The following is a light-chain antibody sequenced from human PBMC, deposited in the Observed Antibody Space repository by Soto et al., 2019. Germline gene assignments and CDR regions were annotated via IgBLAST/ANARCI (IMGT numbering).Light chain of an antibody. V-gene: IGKV3-15*01. CDR3: QQYDNWPPWA. J-gene: IGKJ1*01. CDR1: QSISNN. Sequence: DIVMTQSPATLSVSPGERATLSCRASQSISNNLVWYQQRPGQAPRLLIYGASTRATGIPARFSGSGSGTEFTLTISSLQSEDFAVYYCQQYDNWPPWAFGQGTKVEIK. CDR2: GAS.